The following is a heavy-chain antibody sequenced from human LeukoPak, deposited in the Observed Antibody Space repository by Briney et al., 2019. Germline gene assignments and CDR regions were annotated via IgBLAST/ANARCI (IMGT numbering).Heavy chain of an antibody. CDR3: ARGGNSGWRTPYDDY. J-gene: IGHJ4*02. V-gene: IGHV1-8*01. CDR1: GYTFTSYD. CDR2: MNPNSGIA. Sequence: GALLKVSCKASGYTFTSYDINSGPQATGQGLEWLGWMNPNSGIANYAQTFQGRVAMTTETSSRTAYMELRSLRSDDTAGYYCARGGNSGWRTPYDDYWGQGTLVTVSS. D-gene: IGHD6-19*01.